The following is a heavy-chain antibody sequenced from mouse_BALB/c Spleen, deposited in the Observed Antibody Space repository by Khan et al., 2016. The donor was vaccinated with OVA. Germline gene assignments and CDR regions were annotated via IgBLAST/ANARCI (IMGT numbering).Heavy chain of an antibody. CDR2: IYPGNSDN. J-gene: IGHJ2*01. Sequence: VQLQQSGTVLARPGASVKMSCKASGYTFTNYWMHWVKQRPGQGLEWIGTIYPGNSDNNYNQKFTGKAKLTAVTSTSTAYMELSSLTNEDSAVYYCSRNGFVNYGIWDYGGQVTTLTVSS. D-gene: IGHD1-1*01. CDR3: SRNGFVNYGIWDY. V-gene: IGHV1-5*01. CDR1: GYTFTNYW.